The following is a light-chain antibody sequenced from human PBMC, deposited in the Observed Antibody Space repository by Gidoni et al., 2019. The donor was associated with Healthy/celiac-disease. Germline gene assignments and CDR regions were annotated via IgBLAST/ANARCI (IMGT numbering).Light chain of an antibody. J-gene: IGLJ3*02. CDR1: SSNIGAGYD. Sequence: VLTQPPSVSGAPGQRVTISCTGISSNIGAGYDVPCYQQLPGTAPKPPIYGNSNRPSGVPDRFSCSKSGTSASLAITGLQAEDEADYYCQSYDSSLSGWVFGGGTKLTVL. CDR3: QSYDSSLSGWV. V-gene: IGLV1-40*01. CDR2: GNS.